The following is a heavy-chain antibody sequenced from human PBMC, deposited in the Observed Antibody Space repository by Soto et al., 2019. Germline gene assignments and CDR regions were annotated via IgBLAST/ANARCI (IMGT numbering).Heavy chain of an antibody. CDR3: AKKNVDTAMVYYFDY. D-gene: IGHD5-18*01. V-gene: IGHV3-23*01. CDR2: ISGSGGST. J-gene: IGHJ4*02. Sequence: GGSLRLSCAASGFTFSSYAMSWVRQAPGKGLEWVSAISGSGGSTYYADSVKGRFTISRDNSKNTLYLQMNSLRAEDTAVYSCAKKNVDTAMVYYFDYWGQGTLVTVSS. CDR1: GFTFSSYA.